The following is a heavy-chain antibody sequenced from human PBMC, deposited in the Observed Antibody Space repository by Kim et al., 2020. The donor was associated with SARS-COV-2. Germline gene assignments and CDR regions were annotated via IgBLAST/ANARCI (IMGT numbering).Heavy chain of an antibody. CDR3: ARDPRGRYFDAGSFDY. J-gene: IGHJ4*02. V-gene: IGHV1-69*01. Sequence: KSQGRVTITADESTSTAYMELSSLRSEDTAVYYCARDPRGRYFDAGSFDYWGQGTLVTVSS. D-gene: IGHD3-9*01.